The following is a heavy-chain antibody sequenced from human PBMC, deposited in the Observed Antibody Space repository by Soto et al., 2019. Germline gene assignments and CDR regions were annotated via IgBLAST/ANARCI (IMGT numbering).Heavy chain of an antibody. D-gene: IGHD2-2*01. CDR2: ISAYNGNT. V-gene: IGHV1-18*01. J-gene: IGHJ6*02. CDR3: AREDRDRETGLVPAAIDGMEV. Sequence: ASVKVSCKASGYTFTSYGISWVRQAPGQGLEWMGWISAYNGNTTYAQKLQGRVTMTTDTSTSTAYMELRSLRSDDTAVYYCAREDRDRETGLVPAAIDGMEVWGQGTTVTVSS. CDR1: GYTFTSYG.